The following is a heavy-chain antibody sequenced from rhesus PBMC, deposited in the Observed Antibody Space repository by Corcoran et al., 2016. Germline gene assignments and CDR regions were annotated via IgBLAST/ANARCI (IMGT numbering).Heavy chain of an antibody. CDR3: TRPNWNDDLDY. V-gene: IGHV3-10*01. J-gene: IGHJ4*01. D-gene: IGHD1-7*02. Sequence: EVQLVESGGGLVQPGGSLSLSCSASGFPFIDDYMEWVRQAPGKGLEWVGKINPNGGTTFLMESWKGRFTISRDNAKNTLYLQINSLKIEDTAVYYCTRPNWNDDLDYWGQGVLVTVSS. CDR2: INPNGGTT. CDR1: GFPFIDDY.